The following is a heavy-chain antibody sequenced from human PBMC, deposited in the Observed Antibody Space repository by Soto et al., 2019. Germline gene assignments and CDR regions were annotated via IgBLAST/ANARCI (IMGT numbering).Heavy chain of an antibody. Sequence: SETLSLTCTVSGGSISSYYWSCIRQPPGKGLEWIGYIYYSGSTNYNPSLKSRVTISVDTSKNQFSLKLSSVTAADTAVYYCARGLRDYDILTGFYGMDVWGQGTTVTV. D-gene: IGHD3-9*01. J-gene: IGHJ6*02. CDR1: GGSISSYY. CDR2: IYYSGST. CDR3: ARGLRDYDILTGFYGMDV. V-gene: IGHV4-59*01.